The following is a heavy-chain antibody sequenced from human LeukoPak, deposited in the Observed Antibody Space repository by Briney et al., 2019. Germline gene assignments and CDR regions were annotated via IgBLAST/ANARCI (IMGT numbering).Heavy chain of an antibody. CDR3: ARGGDYGDYVFHY. CDR1: GGSISSGSYY. V-gene: IGHV4-61*02. D-gene: IGHD4-17*01. J-gene: IGHJ4*02. Sequence: SETLSLTCTVSGGSISSGSYYWSWIRQPAGKGLEWIGRIYTSGSTNCNPSLKSRVTISVDTSKNQFSLKLYSVTAADTAVYYCARGGDYGDYVFHYWGQGTLVTVSS. CDR2: IYTSGST.